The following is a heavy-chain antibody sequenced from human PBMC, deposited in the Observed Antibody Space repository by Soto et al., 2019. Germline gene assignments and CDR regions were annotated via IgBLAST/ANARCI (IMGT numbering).Heavy chain of an antibody. D-gene: IGHD3-16*01. V-gene: IGHV3-30*18. Sequence: QVQLVESGGGVVQPGTSLTLSCVGSGFTFSSYAFHWIRQAPGKGLEWVASVSFDGNNKYYGESVKGRFSVSRDNVKNSLYLQMNAVRPEDTAVYFCAKLMGSKRTFGWFDPWGQGTLVTVSS. CDR2: VSFDGNNK. CDR3: AKLMGSKRTFGWFDP. J-gene: IGHJ5*02. CDR1: GFTFSSYA.